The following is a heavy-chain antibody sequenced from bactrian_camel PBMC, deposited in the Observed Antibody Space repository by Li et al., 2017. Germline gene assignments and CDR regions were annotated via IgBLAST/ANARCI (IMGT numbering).Heavy chain of an antibody. Sequence: QVQLVESGGGTAQTGGSLRLSCVASGDTKNYCMAWFRQAPGKEREGVAVLDNVGSTNYADSVKGRFTISKDNAKNTLYLQMNSLKPEDTAVYTCAADPKGCYYNDYEGNYWGQGTQVTVS. J-gene: IGHJ4*01. V-gene: IGHV3S53*01. D-gene: IGHD4*01. CDR1: GDTKNYC. CDR2: LDNVGST. CDR3: AADPKGCYYNDYEGNY.